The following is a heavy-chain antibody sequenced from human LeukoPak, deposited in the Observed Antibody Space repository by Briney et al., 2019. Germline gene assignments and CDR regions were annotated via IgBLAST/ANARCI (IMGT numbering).Heavy chain of an antibody. D-gene: IGHD5/OR15-5a*01. J-gene: IGHJ6*03. V-gene: IGHV4-39*01. CDR1: GGSISSNNYY. CDR2: IYYGGST. Sequence: SETLSLTCTVSGGSISSNNYYWGWIRQPPGKGLEWIGSIYYGGSTYYNPSLKSRVTISVDTSKNQFSLKLSSVTAADTAVYYCARHVYGICYYYYYMDVWGKGTTVTVSS. CDR3: ARHVYGICYYYYYMDV.